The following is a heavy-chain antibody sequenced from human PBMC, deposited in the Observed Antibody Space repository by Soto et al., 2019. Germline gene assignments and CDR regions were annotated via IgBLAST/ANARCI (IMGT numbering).Heavy chain of an antibody. J-gene: IGHJ4*02. CDR3: ARVFYFGSGSSAVWAH. CDR1: GYSFTTYW. CDR2: IYPDDSET. Sequence: GESLKISCKGSGYSFTTYWIGWVRQRPGEGLEWMGIIYPDDSETRYSPSFQGQVSISADKSISTAYLQWSGLKASDTAMYYCARVFYFGSGSSAVWAHWGQGTPVTVSS. V-gene: IGHV5-51*01. D-gene: IGHD3-10*01.